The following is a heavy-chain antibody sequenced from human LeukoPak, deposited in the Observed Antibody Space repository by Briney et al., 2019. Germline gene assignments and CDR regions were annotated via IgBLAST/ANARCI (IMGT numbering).Heavy chain of an antibody. CDR3: ARGSTKYSSSWYSYYYYYYMDV. J-gene: IGHJ6*03. V-gene: IGHV3-20*04. CDR1: GFTFDDYG. Sequence: GGSLRLSCAASGFTFDDYGMSWVRQAPGKGLEWVSGINWNGGSTGYADSVKGRFTISRDNAKNSLYLQMNSLRAEDTGLYYCARGSTKYSSSWYSYYYYYYMDVWGKGTTVTVSS. D-gene: IGHD6-13*01. CDR2: INWNGGST.